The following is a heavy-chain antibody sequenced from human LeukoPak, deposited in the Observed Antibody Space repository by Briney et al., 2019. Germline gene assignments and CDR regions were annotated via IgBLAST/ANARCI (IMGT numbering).Heavy chain of an antibody. CDR2: LNSDGTTI. J-gene: IGHJ5*02. CDR1: GFTFSGYW. CDR3: ARLVITGRLDP. Sequence: GGSLRLSCVASGFTFSGYWMHWVRQAPGMGLVWVSRLNSDGTTINYADSVKGRFTISRDNAKNTLYLQMNSLRAEDTAVYYCARLVITGRLDPWGQGTLVTVSS. D-gene: IGHD1-26*01. V-gene: IGHV3-74*01.